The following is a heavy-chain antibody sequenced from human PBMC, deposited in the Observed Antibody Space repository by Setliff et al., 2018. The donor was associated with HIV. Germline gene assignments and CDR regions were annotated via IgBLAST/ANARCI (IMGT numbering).Heavy chain of an antibody. D-gene: IGHD2-8*01. CDR3: ARVALSVTRTSRRAFDI. Sequence: PSQTLSLTCTVSGYSVNSDYYWGWIRQSPGRGLEPPGGGLEWIGHIFHTGSSYYNPSLRSRVKISVDTSKNELSLNLRSVTAADTAVYYCARVALSVTRTSRRAFDIWGPGTMVTVSS. CDR1: GYSVNSDYY. V-gene: IGHV4-38-2*02. CDR2: IFHTGSS. J-gene: IGHJ3*02.